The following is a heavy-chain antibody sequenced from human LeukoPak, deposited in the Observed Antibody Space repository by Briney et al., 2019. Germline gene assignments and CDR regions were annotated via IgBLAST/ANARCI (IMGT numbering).Heavy chain of an antibody. D-gene: IGHD3-10*01. V-gene: IGHV4-34*01. CDR1: GGSFSGYY. CDR3: ARGSGYYYTSGSYRNWFDP. Sequence: SETLSLTCAVYGGSFSGYYWSWIRQPPGKGLEWIGEINHSGSINYNPSLKSRVTISVDTSKNQFSLKLNSVTAADTAVYYCARGSGYYYTSGSYRNWFDPWGQGTLVTVSS. J-gene: IGHJ5*02. CDR2: INHSGSI.